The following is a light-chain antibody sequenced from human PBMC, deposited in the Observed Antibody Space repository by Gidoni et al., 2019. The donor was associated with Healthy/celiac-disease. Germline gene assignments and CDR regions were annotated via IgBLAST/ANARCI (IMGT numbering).Light chain of an antibody. CDR2: GSS. V-gene: IGKV3-20*01. CDR1: QSVSSSY. CDR3: QQYGSSRGFT. Sequence: EIVLTQSPGTLSLSPGERATLSCRASQSVSSSYLAWYQQKPGQAPSLLIYGSSSSATGIPDRFSGSGSGTDFTLTISRLEPEDFAVYYCQQYGSSRGFTFGPGTKVDIK. J-gene: IGKJ3*01.